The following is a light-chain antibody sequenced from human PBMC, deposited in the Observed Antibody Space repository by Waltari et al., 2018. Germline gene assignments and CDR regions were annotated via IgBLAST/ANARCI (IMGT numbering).Light chain of an antibody. CDR3: QVWDSASYHAL. CDR2: SDS. CDR1: NIGSES. V-gene: IGLV3-21*04. Sequence: VLTQPPSVSAAPGETATLTCGRRNIGSESVHWYQQTPGQAPILLMFSDSARPSGSPDGFSVSNSGDTATLTVSRVEAGDEADYYCQVWDSASYHALFGGGTKLTVL. J-gene: IGLJ2*01.